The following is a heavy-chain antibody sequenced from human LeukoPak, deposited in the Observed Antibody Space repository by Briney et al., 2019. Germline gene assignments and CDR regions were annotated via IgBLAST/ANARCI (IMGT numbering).Heavy chain of an antibody. CDR3: ARDLRAAPDYYFQY. Sequence: SETLSLTCAVYGGSFSGYYWSWIRQPPGKGLEWIGEINHSGSTNYNPSLKSRVTISVDTSKNQFSLKLSSVTAADTAVYYCARDLRAAPDYYFQYWGQGTLVTVSS. CDR2: INHSGST. J-gene: IGHJ4*02. D-gene: IGHD6-13*01. V-gene: IGHV4-34*01. CDR1: GGSFSGYY.